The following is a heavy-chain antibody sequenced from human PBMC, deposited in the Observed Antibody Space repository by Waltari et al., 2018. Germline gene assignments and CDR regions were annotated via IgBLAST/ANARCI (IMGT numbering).Heavy chain of an antibody. Sequence: EVQLVESGGGLVKPGGSLRLSCAASGFTFSNAWMNWVRQAPGKGGGGFGRIKSKTDGGTTDYAAPVKGRFTISRDDSKNTLYLQMNSLKTEDTAVYYCTTELTMVRGEDYWGQGTLVTVSS. D-gene: IGHD3-10*01. CDR3: TTELTMVRGEDY. V-gene: IGHV3-15*07. J-gene: IGHJ4*02. CDR2: IKSKTDGGTT. CDR1: GFTFSNAW.